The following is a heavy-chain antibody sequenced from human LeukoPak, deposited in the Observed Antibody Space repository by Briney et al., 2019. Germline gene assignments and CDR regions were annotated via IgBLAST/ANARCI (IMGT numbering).Heavy chain of an antibody. CDR1: GGSISSSNW. V-gene: IGHV4-4*02. Sequence: SGALSLTCAVSGGSISSSNWWSWVRQPPGKGLEWIGEIYHSGSTNYNPSLKSRVTISVDKSKNQFSLKLSSVTAADTAVYYCARFPNSGSYRSLDWFDPWGQGTLVTVSS. J-gene: IGHJ5*02. CDR3: ARFPNSGSYRSLDWFDP. CDR2: IYHSGST. D-gene: IGHD1-26*01.